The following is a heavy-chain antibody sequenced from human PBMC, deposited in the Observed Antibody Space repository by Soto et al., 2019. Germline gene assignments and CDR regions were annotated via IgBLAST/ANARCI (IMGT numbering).Heavy chain of an antibody. CDR2: IYYSGST. CDR3: ASPKIAFYNWFDP. Sequence: QLQLQESGPGLVKPSETLSLTCTVSGGSISSSSYYWGWIRQPPGKGLEWIGSIYYSGSTYYNPALKSRVPISVDTSKNQFSLKLSSVTAADTAVYYCASPKIAFYNWFDPWGQGTLVTVSS. V-gene: IGHV4-39*01. J-gene: IGHJ5*02. D-gene: IGHD3-3*02. CDR1: GGSISSSSYY.